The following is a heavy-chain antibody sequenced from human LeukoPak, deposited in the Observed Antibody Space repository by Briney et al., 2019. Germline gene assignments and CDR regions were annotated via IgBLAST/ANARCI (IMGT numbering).Heavy chain of an antibody. CDR1: GGSFSGYY. CDR2: IKHSGST. Sequence: PSETLSLTCAVYGGSFSGYYWSWIRQPPGKGLEWIGEIKHSGSTNYNPSLKSRVTISVDTSKNQFSLKLSSVTAADTAVYYCARGPWGAAPLHWFAPWAQETLVTVSS. V-gene: IGHV4-34*01. D-gene: IGHD6-6*01. CDR3: ARGPWGAAPLHWFAP. J-gene: IGHJ5*02.